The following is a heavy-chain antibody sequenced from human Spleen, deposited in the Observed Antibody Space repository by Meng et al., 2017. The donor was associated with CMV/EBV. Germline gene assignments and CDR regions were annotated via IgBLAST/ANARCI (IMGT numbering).Heavy chain of an antibody. CDR1: GYNFTGYY. V-gene: IGHV1-2*02. CDR3: ARDQGCSSTSCYYNWFDP. J-gene: IGHJ5*02. Sequence: ASVKVSCKASGYNFTGYYMHWVRQAPGQGLEWMGWINPNSGGTSYAQKFQGRVTMTRDTSTSTVYMELSSLRSEDTAVYYCARDQGCSSTSCYYNWFDPWGQGTLVTVS. CDR2: INPNSGGT. D-gene: IGHD2-2*01.